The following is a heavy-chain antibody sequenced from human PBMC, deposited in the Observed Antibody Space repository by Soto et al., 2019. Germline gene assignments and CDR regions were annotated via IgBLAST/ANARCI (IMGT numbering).Heavy chain of an antibody. CDR2: INSDVSST. CDR3: ARGSPNHPIFYYYDSSGYLDY. Sequence: XGSLRLSCAASGFTFSSYWVHGVRPSPGKGLVWVSRINSDVSSTSYADSVKGRFTISRDNAKNTLYLQMNSLRAEDTAVYYCARGSPNHPIFYYYDSSGYLDYWAQGTLVTVSS. V-gene: IGHV3-74*01. J-gene: IGHJ4*02. CDR1: GFTFSSYW. D-gene: IGHD3-22*01.